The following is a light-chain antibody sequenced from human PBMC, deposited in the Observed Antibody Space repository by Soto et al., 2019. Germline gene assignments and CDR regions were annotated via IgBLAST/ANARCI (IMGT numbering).Light chain of an antibody. CDR2: DVS. V-gene: IGLV2-14*01. CDR1: SSDVGGYNY. Sequence: QSALTQPASVSGSPGQSITISCTGTSSDVGGYNYVSWYQQHPGKAPKLMIYDVSNRPSGVSNRFSGSKSGNTASLTISGLQDEDDDDYYCSSYTSSSTYVVFGGGTKLTVL. CDR3: SSYTSSSTYVV. J-gene: IGLJ2*01.